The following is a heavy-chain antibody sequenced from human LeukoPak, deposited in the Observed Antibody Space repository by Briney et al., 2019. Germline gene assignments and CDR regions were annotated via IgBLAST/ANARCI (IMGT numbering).Heavy chain of an antibody. CDR2: INPSGGST. V-gene: IGHV1-46*01. Sequence: GASVKVSCKASGYTFTSYYMHWVRQAPGQGLEWMGVINPSGGSTSYAQKFQGRVTMTRDTSTSTVYMELSSLRSEDTAVYYCARTVEMGTDKDAFDIWGQGTMVTVSS. D-gene: IGHD5-18*01. J-gene: IGHJ3*02. CDR1: GYTFTSYY. CDR3: ARTVEMGTDKDAFDI.